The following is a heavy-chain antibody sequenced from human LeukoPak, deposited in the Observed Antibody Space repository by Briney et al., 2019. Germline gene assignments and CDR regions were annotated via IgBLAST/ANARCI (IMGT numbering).Heavy chain of an antibody. D-gene: IGHD6-13*01. Sequence: PGGSLRLSCAASGFTFSSYAMHWVRQAPGKGLEWVAVISYDGSNKYYADSVKGRFTISRDNSKNTLYLQMNSLRAEDTAVYYCAREAPRTYSSSWHYGSGWGGYYFDYWGQGTLVTVSS. CDR2: ISYDGSNK. CDR1: GFTFSSYA. J-gene: IGHJ4*02. CDR3: AREAPRTYSSSWHYGSGWGGYYFDY. V-gene: IGHV3-30-3*01.